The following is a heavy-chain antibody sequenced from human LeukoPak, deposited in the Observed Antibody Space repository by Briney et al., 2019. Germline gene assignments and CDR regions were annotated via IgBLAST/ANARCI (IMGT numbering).Heavy chain of an antibody. J-gene: IGHJ6*02. V-gene: IGHV3-23*01. CDR2: VNGNGDMT. D-gene: IGHD2-21*01. CDR1: GLTFSSAV. CDR3: AKVDIVGSRKPGMDV. Sequence: GGSLRLSCAASGLTFSSAVMAWVRQCPGKGLEWVASVNGNGDMTYYTDSVKGRFAISRDNSRNTLFLQLSGLTFDDTARYYCAKVDIVGSRKPGMDVWGQGTTVTVSS.